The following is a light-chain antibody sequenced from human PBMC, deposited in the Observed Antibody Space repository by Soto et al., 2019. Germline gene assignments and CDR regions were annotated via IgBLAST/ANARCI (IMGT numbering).Light chain of an antibody. V-gene: IGKV2-28*01. J-gene: IGKJ1*01. CDR1: QSLLHSNGYHY. CDR2: LGS. Sequence: EIVRTQSPLSLPVTPGAPASIACRSSQSLLHSNGYHYLEWYLQKPGQSPQLLIYLGSNRASGVPERFSGSGSGTDFPLKIRRVEAEDLGVYYCMQALQTPLTFGQGTNVEIQ. CDR3: MQALQTPLT.